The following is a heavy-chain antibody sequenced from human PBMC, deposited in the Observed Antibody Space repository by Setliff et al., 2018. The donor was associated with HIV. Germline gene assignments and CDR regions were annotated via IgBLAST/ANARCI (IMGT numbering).Heavy chain of an antibody. CDR2: TYPGDSDA. J-gene: IGHJ4*02. CDR1: GYSFSNYW. CDR3: ARARLAARPHFFDS. V-gene: IGHV5-51*01. D-gene: IGHD6-6*01. Sequence: GESLKISCKGSGYSFSNYWIGWVRQMPGKGLEWMGITYPGDSDASYSPSFQDQVTMSADKSISTAYLQWSSLKASDTGMYFCARARLAARPHFFDSWGQGTLVTVSS.